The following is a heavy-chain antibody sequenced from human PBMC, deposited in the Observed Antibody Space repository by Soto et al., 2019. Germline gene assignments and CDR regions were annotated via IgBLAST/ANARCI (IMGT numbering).Heavy chain of an antibody. D-gene: IGHD3-16*01. V-gene: IGHV4-34*01. Sequence: QVQLQQWGAGLLKPSETLSLTCAVYGGSFSGYYWSWIRQPPGKGLEWIGEINHSGSTNYNPSLKSRVTISVDTSKNQFSLKLSSVTAADTAVYYCARARASFGITGFFYWGQGTLVTVSS. J-gene: IGHJ4*02. CDR3: ARARASFGITGFFY. CDR2: INHSGST. CDR1: GGSFSGYY.